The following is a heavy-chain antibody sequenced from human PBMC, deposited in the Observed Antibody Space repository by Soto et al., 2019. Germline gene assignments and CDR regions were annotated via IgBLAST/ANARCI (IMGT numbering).Heavy chain of an antibody. J-gene: IGHJ2*01. D-gene: IGHD2-15*01. CDR3: AKYSSGYFDL. CDR2: ISGNSDSI. V-gene: IGHV3-9*01. CDR1: GFTFDDFA. Sequence: EVQLVESGGGLVQPGRSLRLSCAASGFTFDDFAMHWVRQAPGKGLEWVSGISGNSDSIGYTDSVKGRFTISRDNTENSLYLQMNSLRTEDTALYYCAKYSSGYFDLWGRGTLVTVSS.